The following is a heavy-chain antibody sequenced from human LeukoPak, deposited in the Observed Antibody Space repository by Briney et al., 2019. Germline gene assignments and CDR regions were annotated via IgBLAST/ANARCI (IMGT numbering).Heavy chain of an antibody. CDR2: ISAYGNT. CDR3: ARGIIGYYFDY. D-gene: IGHD2-15*01. J-gene: IGHJ4*02. CDR1: GYTFTIYG. Sequence: ASVSVSCKTSGYTFTIYGISWVRQAPGQGLEWMGSISAYGNTNYAQNLQGRVTMTTDTSTSTAYVELRSLRSDDTAVYYRARGIIGYYFDYWGQGTLVTVSS. V-gene: IGHV1-18*01.